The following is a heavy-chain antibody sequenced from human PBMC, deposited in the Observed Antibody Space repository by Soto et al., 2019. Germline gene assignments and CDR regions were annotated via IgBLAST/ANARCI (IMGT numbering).Heavy chain of an antibody. V-gene: IGHV3-23*01. CDR2: ISGSGGST. Sequence: GSLRLSGAASGFTFSSYAMSWVRQAPGKGLEWVSAISGSGGSTYYADSVKGRFTISRDNSKNTLYLQMNSLRAEDTAVYYCAKTIDYGDYHSWGQGTLVTVSS. CDR3: AKTIDYGDYHS. D-gene: IGHD4-17*01. J-gene: IGHJ4*02. CDR1: GFTFSSYA.